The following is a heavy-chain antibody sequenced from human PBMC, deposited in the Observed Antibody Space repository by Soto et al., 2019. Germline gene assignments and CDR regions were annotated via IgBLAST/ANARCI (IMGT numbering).Heavy chain of an antibody. Sequence: QVQLAESGGGVVQPGTSLRVSCEASGFSFYNYGMHWVRQAPGKGLEWVALIWYDGSSKYHADSVEGRLTISRDNSQKTLYLHMNSLRAEDTAVYYCARDSTLRKRYSDSWTPSWYFDLWGRGTLVSVSS. CDR1: GFSFYNYG. CDR3: ARDSTLRKRYSDSWTPSWYFDL. V-gene: IGHV3-33*01. J-gene: IGHJ2*01. CDR2: IWYDGSSK. D-gene: IGHD1-26*01.